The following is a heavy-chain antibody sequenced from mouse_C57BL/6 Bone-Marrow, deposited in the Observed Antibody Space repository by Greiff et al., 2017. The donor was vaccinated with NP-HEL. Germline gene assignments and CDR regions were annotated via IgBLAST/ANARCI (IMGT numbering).Heavy chain of an antibody. Sequence: QVQLQQPGAELVMPGASVKLSCKASGYTFTSYWMHWVKQRPGQGLEWIGEIDPSDSYTNYNQKFKGKSTLTVAKASSTAYMQLSSLTSEDSAVYYCAREGVWLRRSYYAMDYWGQGTSVTVSS. J-gene: IGHJ4*01. CDR3: AREGVWLRRSYYAMDY. CDR1: GYTFTSYW. CDR2: IDPSDSYT. V-gene: IGHV1-69*01. D-gene: IGHD2-2*01.